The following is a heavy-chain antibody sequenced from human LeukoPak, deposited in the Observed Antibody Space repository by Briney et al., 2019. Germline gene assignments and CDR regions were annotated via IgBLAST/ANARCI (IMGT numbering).Heavy chain of an antibody. CDR1: GFTFSSYA. CDR3: AKTHGSGSYYNPLFDY. V-gene: IGHV3-23*01. D-gene: IGHD3-10*01. J-gene: IGHJ4*02. Sequence: GGSLRLSCAASGFTFSSYAMSWVRQAPGKGLEWVSAISGSGGSTYYADSVKGRFTISRDNAKNSLYLQMNSLRAEDTALYYCAKTHGSGSYYNPLFDYWGQGTLVTVSS. CDR2: ISGSGGST.